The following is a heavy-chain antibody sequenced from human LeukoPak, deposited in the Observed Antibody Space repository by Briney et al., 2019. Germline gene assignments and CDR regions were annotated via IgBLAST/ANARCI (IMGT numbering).Heavy chain of an antibody. CDR1: GFTFSSYA. Sequence: GGSLRLSCAASGFTFSSYAMHWVRQAPGKGLEWVAVISYDGSNKYYADSVRGRFTISRDNSKNTLYLQMNSLRAEDTAVYYCARERIVVVSQGAYYYYYGMDVWGQGTTVTVSS. CDR2: ISYDGSNK. CDR3: ARERIVVVSQGAYYYYYGMDV. J-gene: IGHJ6*02. D-gene: IGHD3-22*01. V-gene: IGHV3-30-3*01.